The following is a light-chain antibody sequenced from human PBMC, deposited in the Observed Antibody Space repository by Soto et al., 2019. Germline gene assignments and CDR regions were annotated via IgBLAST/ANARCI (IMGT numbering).Light chain of an antibody. CDR2: DAS. CDR3: QQFDNYPRLT. J-gene: IGKJ4*01. V-gene: IGKV1D-13*01. CDR1: QVISSA. Sequence: AIQLTQSPSSLSASVGYRFTITCRASQVISSALAWYQQKPGKPPKLLIYDASSLESGVPARFSGSGYGTDFALSISSLQPEDFATYYCQQFDNYPRLTFGGGTKGDIK.